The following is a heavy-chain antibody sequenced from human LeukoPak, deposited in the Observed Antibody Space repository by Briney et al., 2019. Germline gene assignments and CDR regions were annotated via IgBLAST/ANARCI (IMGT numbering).Heavy chain of an antibody. J-gene: IGHJ3*02. D-gene: IGHD3-9*01. CDR1: GFTFSSYE. CDR2: ISISGSTI. Sequence: GGSLRLSCAASGFTFSSYEMNWVRQAPGKGLEWVSYISISGSTIYYADSVKGRFTISRDNAKNSLYLQMNSLRAEDTAVYYCAREFGLRYFDWLLWGAFDIWGQGTMVTVSS. CDR3: AREFGLRYFDWLLWGAFDI. V-gene: IGHV3-48*03.